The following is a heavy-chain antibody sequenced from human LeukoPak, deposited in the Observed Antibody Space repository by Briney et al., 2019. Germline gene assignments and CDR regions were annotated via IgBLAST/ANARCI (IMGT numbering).Heavy chain of an antibody. CDR2: INSGGSGT. Sequence: QSGGSLRLSCAASGFNFASQWMHWVRQTPGKGLVWVSRINSGGSGTSYADSVEGRFTISRDNSKNTLYLQMNSLRAEDTAVYYCARPGGQWLARAYYFDYWGQGTLVTVSS. CDR3: ARPGGQWLARAYYFDY. V-gene: IGHV3-74*01. J-gene: IGHJ4*02. CDR1: GFNFASQW. D-gene: IGHD6-19*01.